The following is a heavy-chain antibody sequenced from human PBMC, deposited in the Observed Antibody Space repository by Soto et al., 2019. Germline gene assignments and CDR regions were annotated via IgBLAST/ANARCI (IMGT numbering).Heavy chain of an antibody. V-gene: IGHV4-31*03. Sequence: SETLSLTGTVSGGSISCGHYSWSWIGRQRRKGLEWIGYIYYSGSNYYNPSLKSRVTISVDTSKNQCSLKLSSVTAADTAVYYCAAYYGSGSYHNYYFYCWGQGTLVTVS. CDR2: IYYSGSN. CDR3: AAYYGSGSYHNYYFYC. CDR1: GGSISCGHYS. D-gene: IGHD3-10*01. J-gene: IGHJ4*02.